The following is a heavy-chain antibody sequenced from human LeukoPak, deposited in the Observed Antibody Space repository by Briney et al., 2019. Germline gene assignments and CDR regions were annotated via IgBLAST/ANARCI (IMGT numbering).Heavy chain of an antibody. V-gene: IGHV1-8*02. CDR1: GYTFTSYD. Sequence: ASVKVSCKASGYTFTSYDINWVRQATGQGLEWMGWMNPNSGNTGYAQKFQGRVTMTRDMSTSTVYMELSSLRSEDTAVYYCARARGLLVEAAFDYWGQGTLVTVSS. CDR3: ARARGLLVEAAFDY. D-gene: IGHD6-25*01. J-gene: IGHJ4*02. CDR2: MNPNSGNT.